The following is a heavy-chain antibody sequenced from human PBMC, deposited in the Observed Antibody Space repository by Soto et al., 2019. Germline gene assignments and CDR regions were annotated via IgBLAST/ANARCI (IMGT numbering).Heavy chain of an antibody. J-gene: IGHJ6*02. D-gene: IGHD6-19*01. CDR2: ISAYNGNT. CDR3: ARDSSGWYVYYYYYGMDV. Sequence: GASVKVSCKASGYTFTSYGISWVRQAPGQGLEWMGWISAYNGNTNYAQKLQGRVTMTTDTSTSTAYMELRSLRSDDTAVYYCARDSSGWYVYYYYYGMDVWGQGTTVTVSS. V-gene: IGHV1-18*01. CDR1: GYTFTSYG.